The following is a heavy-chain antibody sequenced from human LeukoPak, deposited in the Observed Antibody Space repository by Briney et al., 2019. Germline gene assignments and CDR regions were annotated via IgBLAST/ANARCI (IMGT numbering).Heavy chain of an antibody. CDR2: IYTSGST. D-gene: IGHD2-2*02. Sequence: SETLSLTCTVSGGSISSYYWSWVRQPAGKGLEWIGRIYTSGSTNYNPPLKSRVTMSVDTSKNQFSLKLSSVTAADTAVYYCAKDLCRSTSCYTLDYWGQGTLVTVSS. V-gene: IGHV4-4*07. CDR1: GGSISSYY. CDR3: AKDLCRSTSCYTLDY. J-gene: IGHJ4*02.